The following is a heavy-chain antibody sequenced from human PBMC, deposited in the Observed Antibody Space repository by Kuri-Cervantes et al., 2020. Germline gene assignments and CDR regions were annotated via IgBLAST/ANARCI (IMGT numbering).Heavy chain of an antibody. CDR3: ARGEGVGEGGGGY. D-gene: IGHD3-10*01. CDR2: INPSGGST. V-gene: IGHV1-46*01. Sequence: ASVKVSCKTSGYTFTSYCMHWVRQAPGQGLEWMGIINPSGGSTSYAQKFQGRVTMTRDTSTSTVYMALSSLRSEDTAVYYCARGEGVGEGGGGYWGQGTLVTVSS. J-gene: IGHJ4*02. CDR1: GYTFTSYC.